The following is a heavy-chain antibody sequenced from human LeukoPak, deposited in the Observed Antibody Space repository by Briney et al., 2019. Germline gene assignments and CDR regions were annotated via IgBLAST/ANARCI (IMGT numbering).Heavy chain of an antibody. CDR1: GFTFSSYW. V-gene: IGHV3-7*01. D-gene: IGHD2-2*01. Sequence: GGALRLSCADSGFTFSSYWMSWVRQAPGKGLEWVANIKQDGSEKYYVDSVKGRFTISRDNAKNSLYLQMNSLRAEDTAVYYCARDSPSSTSWGYWGQGTLVTVYS. CDR3: ARDSPSSTSWGY. J-gene: IGHJ4*02. CDR2: IKQDGSEK.